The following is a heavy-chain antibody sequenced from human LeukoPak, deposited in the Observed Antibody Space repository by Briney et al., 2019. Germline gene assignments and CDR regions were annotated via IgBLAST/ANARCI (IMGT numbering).Heavy chain of an antibody. CDR2: IYYSGST. J-gene: IGHJ5*02. CDR3: ARHEYSGSYYGLSYFDP. V-gene: IGHV4-39*01. CDR1: GGSISSSGYY. Sequence: SETLSLTCTVSGGSISSSGYYWGWIRQPPGMGLEWIASIYYSGSTYYHPSLKSRVTISVDTSKNQLSLKLSSLTAADTAVYYCARHEYSGSYYGLSYFDPWGQGTLVTVSS. D-gene: IGHD1-26*01.